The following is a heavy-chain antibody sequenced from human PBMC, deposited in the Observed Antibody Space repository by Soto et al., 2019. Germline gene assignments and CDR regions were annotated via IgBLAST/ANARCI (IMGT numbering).Heavy chain of an antibody. CDR2: ISYDGSNK. Sequence: QVQLVESGGGVVQPGRSLRLSCAVSGITFRSYGMHWVRQAPGKGLEWVAVISYDGSNKYYADSVKGRFTISRDNSKNTLYLQMNSLRAEDTAVYYCVKGSSSSSYYYGMDVWGQGTTVTVSS. CDR1: GITFRSYG. CDR3: VKGSSSSSYYYGMDV. D-gene: IGHD6-6*01. V-gene: IGHV3-30*18. J-gene: IGHJ6*02.